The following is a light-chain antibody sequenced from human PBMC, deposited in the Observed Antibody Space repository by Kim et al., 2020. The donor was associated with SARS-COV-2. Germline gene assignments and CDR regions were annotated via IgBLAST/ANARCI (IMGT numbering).Light chain of an antibody. CDR1: QRIPNY. CDR2: GAS. J-gene: IGKJ2*01. CDR3: QQSYETPYT. V-gene: IGKV1-39*01. Sequence: GFVGDRVTIICRESQRIPNYLIWYQKKPEKAPKLLIYGASSLQSGVPSRFSGSGSGADFTLTISSLQPEDSATYYCQQSYETPYTFGQGTKLEI.